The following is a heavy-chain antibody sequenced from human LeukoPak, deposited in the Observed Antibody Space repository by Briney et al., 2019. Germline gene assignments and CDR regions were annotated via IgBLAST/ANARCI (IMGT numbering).Heavy chain of an antibody. CDR3: AKRELWFGELSD. CDR1: GFTFSSYW. V-gene: IGHV3-23*01. Sequence: GGSLRLSCAASGFTFSSYWIHWVRQAPGKGLEWVSAISGSGGSTYYADSVKGRFTISRDNSKNTLYLQMNSLRAEDTAVYYCAKRELWFGELSDWGQGTLVTVSS. CDR2: ISGSGGST. J-gene: IGHJ4*02. D-gene: IGHD3-10*01.